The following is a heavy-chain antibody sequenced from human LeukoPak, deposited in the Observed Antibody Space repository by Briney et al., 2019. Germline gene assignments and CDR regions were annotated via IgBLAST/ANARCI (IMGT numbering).Heavy chain of an antibody. CDR2: ISGSGGST. CDR3: AKDLGYCTNGVCTDDY. CDR1: GFTFSSYA. V-gene: IGHV3-23*01. Sequence: GGSLRLSCAASGFTFSSYAMSWVRQAPGKGLEWVSAISGSGGSTYYADSVKGRFTISRDISKNTLYLQMNSLRAEDTAVYYCAKDLGYCTNGVCTDDYWGQGTLVTVSS. J-gene: IGHJ4*02. D-gene: IGHD2-8*01.